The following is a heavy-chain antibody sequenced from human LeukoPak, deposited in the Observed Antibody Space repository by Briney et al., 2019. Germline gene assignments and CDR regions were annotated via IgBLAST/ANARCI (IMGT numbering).Heavy chain of an antibody. CDR1: GFTFSSYA. Sequence: GGSLRLSCAASGFTFSSYAMSWVRQAPGKGLEWVSAISGSGGSTYYADSVKGRFTISRDNSKNTLYLQMNSLRAEDTAVYYCARGPGAAGILLWFDPWGQGTLVTVSS. D-gene: IGHD6-13*01. CDR3: ARGPGAAGILLWFDP. V-gene: IGHV3-23*01. J-gene: IGHJ5*02. CDR2: ISGSGGST.